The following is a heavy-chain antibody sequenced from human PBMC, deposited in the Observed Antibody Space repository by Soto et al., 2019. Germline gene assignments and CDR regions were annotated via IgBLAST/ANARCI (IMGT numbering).Heavy chain of an antibody. J-gene: IGHJ4*02. Sequence: VGSLRLSCAASGFTFSGNWMHWVRQAPGKGLLWASRINPDGSNTDYADSVKGRFTISRGNAKNTLYLQMNSLRAEDTAVYYCAGGIWNDNAYWGQGTLVTVSS. V-gene: IGHV3-74*01. D-gene: IGHD1-1*01. CDR3: AGGIWNDNAY. CDR2: INPDGSNT. CDR1: GFTFSGNW.